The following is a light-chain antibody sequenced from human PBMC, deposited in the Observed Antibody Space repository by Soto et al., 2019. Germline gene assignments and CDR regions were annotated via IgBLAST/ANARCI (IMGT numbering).Light chain of an antibody. CDR2: EVS. CDR1: SSDVGGYNY. V-gene: IGLV2-14*01. Sequence: QSALTQPASVSGSPGQSITISCTGTSSDVGGYNYVSWYQQHPGKAPKLMIYEVSNRPSGVSNRFSGSKSGNRASLTISGLQAEDEADYYCSSYRSSSNVVFGGGTKVTVL. J-gene: IGLJ2*01. CDR3: SSYRSSSNVV.